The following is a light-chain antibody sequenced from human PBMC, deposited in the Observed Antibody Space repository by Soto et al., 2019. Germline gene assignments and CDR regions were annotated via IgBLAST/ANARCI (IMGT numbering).Light chain of an antibody. CDR2: QDS. V-gene: IGLV2-23*01. Sequence: QSVLTQPASVSGSPGQSITISCTGTSSDIGIYNLVSWYQQHPGKVPKLMIYQDSKRPSGVSHRFSGSKSGNTASLTISGLQAEDEADYYCGSYVGSNTLVFGGGTQLTVL. CDR1: SSDIGIYNL. J-gene: IGLJ2*01. CDR3: GSYVGSNTLV.